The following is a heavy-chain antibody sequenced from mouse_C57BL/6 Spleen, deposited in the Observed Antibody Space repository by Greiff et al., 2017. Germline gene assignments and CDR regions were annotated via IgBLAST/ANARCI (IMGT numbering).Heavy chain of an antibody. J-gene: IGHJ4*01. CDR1: GYTFTSYG. CDR3: ARTTTVVGGYAMDY. V-gene: IGHV1-81*01. CDR2: FYPRSGNT. Sequence: QVQLQQSGAELARPGASVKLSCKASGYTFTSYGISWVKQRTGQGLEWIGEFYPRSGNTYYNEKFKGKATLTADKSSSTAYMELRRVTSEDSAVYFCARTTTVVGGYAMDYRGQGTSVTVSS. D-gene: IGHD1-1*01.